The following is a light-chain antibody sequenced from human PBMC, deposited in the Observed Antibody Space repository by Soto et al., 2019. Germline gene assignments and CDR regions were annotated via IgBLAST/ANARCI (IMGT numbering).Light chain of an antibody. J-gene: IGLJ3*02. CDR3: SSYTTTRTLL. Sequence: QSVLTQPASVSGAPGQSITISCSGTRRDIGAYNYVSWYQKHPGKAPKLIIFDVSYRPSGVSDRFSGSKSGNTASLTVTGLQAEDEADYYCSSYTTTRTLLFGGGTKLTVL. V-gene: IGLV2-14*01. CDR1: RRDIGAYNY. CDR2: DVS.